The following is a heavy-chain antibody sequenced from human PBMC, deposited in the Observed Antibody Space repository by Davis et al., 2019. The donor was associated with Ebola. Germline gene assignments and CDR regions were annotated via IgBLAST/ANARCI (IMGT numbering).Heavy chain of an antibody. CDR1: GFTFSDHY. CDR3: ARAVPGACSWFDP. V-gene: IGHV3-72*01. J-gene: IGHJ5*02. Sequence: GASLKISCAASGFTFSDHYMDWVRQAPGKGLEWVGRTRNKANSYTTEYAASVKGRFTISRDDSKNSLYLQMKSLKTEDTAVYYCARAVPGACSWFDPWGQGTLVTVSS. D-gene: IGHD6-19*01. CDR2: TRNKANSYTT.